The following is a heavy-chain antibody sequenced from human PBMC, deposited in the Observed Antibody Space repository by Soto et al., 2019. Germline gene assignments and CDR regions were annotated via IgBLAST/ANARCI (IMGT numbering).Heavy chain of an antibody. J-gene: IGHJ6*02. D-gene: IGHD3-9*01. CDR1: GYTFTSYG. Sequence: ASVKVSCKASGYTFTSYGISWVRQAPGQGLEWMGWISAYNGNTNYAQKLQGRVTMTTDTSTSTAYMELRSLRSDDTAVYYCAGIRYFDRRNKYYYYYGMDVWGQGTTVTVSS. V-gene: IGHV1-18*01. CDR2: ISAYNGNT. CDR3: AGIRYFDRRNKYYYYYGMDV.